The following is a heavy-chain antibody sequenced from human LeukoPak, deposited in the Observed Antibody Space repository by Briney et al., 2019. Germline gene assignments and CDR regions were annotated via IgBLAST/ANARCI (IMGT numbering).Heavy chain of an antibody. CDR2: ISANNGNT. J-gene: IGHJ4*02. CDR1: GYTFTSYG. V-gene: IGHV1-18*03. D-gene: IGHD1-14*01. Sequence: ASVKVSCKASGYTFTSYGGIWVRPAPGQGLAWMGWISANNGNTDYTQKFLGRVTITTDTSTRTVYMELRNLRSDDMAVYYCARNPTGMAAEYWGQGSLVTVSS. CDR3: ARNPTGMAAEY.